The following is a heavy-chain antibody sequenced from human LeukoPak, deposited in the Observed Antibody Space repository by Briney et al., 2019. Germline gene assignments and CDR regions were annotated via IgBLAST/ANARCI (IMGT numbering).Heavy chain of an antibody. D-gene: IGHD5-12*01. CDR1: GFTVSTNY. CDR3: ASRHPDIASP. V-gene: IGHV3-53*01. J-gene: IGHJ5*02. Sequence: GRSLRLSRAASGFTVSTNYMSWVRQAPGKGLEWVSAIYSGGSTYYADSVKGRFNISRDNSKNTLYLQMNSLGVEDTAVCYCASRHPDIASPWGQGTLVTVSS. CDR2: IYSGGST.